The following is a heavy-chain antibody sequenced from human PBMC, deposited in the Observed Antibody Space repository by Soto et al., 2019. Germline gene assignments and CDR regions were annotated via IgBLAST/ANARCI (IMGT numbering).Heavy chain of an antibody. Sequence: ETLSLTCSVSDGSISSSSYNWGWSRQPPGKGLEWIGTFSYTGNTYYNPSLKSRVTISVDTSKNQFSLNLSSVTAADTAVYYCARHLSAYGYLYFDYWGQGTLVTVSS. V-gene: IGHV4-39*01. CDR3: ARHLSAYGYLYFDY. CDR2: FSYTGNT. J-gene: IGHJ4*02. CDR1: DGSISSSSYN. D-gene: IGHD5-18*01.